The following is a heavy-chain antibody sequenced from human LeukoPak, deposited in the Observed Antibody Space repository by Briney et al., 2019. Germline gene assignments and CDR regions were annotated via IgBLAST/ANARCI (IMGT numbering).Heavy chain of an antibody. CDR3: ARLGIIAAAGTSDHWYFDL. D-gene: IGHD6-13*01. CDR1: GGSISSYY. Sequence: PSETLSLTCTVSGGSISSYYWSWIRQPPGKGLEWIGYIYYSGSTNYNPSLKSRVTISVDTSKNQFSLKLSSVTAADTAVYYCARLGIIAAAGTSDHWYFDLWGRGTLVTVSS. V-gene: IGHV4-59*08. CDR2: IYYSGST. J-gene: IGHJ2*01.